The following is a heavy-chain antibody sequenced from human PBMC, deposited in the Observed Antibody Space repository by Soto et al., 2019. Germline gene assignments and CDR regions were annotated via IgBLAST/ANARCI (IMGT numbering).Heavy chain of an antibody. J-gene: IGHJ6*02. Sequence: GGSLRLSCAASGFTFDDYTMHWVRQAPGKGLEWVSLISWDGGSTYYADSVKGRFTISRDNSKNSLYLQMNSLRTEDTALYYCAKDIDPYGYCSGGSCYPPGMDVWGQGTTVTVSS. D-gene: IGHD2-15*01. CDR2: ISWDGGST. CDR3: AKDIDPYGYCSGGSCYPPGMDV. V-gene: IGHV3-43*01. CDR1: GFTFDDYT.